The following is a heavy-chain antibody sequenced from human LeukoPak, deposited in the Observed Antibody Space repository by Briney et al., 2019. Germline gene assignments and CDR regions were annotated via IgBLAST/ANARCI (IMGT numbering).Heavy chain of an antibody. J-gene: IGHJ4*02. D-gene: IGHD6-6*01. V-gene: IGHV3-7*05. CDR2: INQDGSEK. CDR1: GYIFSNYL. CDR3: AKRAARPAYYFDF. Sequence: GGSLRLSCVASGYIFSNYLMNWVRQAPGKGLDWVANINQDGSEKYYVDSVKGRFTISRDNAKNTLYLQMNSLRAEDTAVYYCAKRAARPAYYFDFWGQGTLVTISS.